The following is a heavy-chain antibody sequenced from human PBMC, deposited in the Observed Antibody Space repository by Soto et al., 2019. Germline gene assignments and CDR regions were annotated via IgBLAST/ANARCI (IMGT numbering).Heavy chain of an antibody. CDR1: GFPFSHYA. CDR2: ISSNGADT. V-gene: IGHV3-23*01. Sequence: VQLLESGGGLVQPGGSVRLSCAASGFPFSHYAMSWVRQAPGKGLEWVSAISSNGADTTYADSVRGRFTISRDNSKDTMYLQMNSLRADDTAVYYCARDRCRGGSCYRTYAFDLWGQGTRVTVSS. D-gene: IGHD2-15*01. CDR3: ARDRCRGGSCYRTYAFDL. J-gene: IGHJ3*01.